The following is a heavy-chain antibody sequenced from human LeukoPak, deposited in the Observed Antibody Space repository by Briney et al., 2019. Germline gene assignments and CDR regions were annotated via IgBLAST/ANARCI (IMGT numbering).Heavy chain of an antibody. D-gene: IGHD3-22*01. Sequence: GGSLRLSCAASGFTFSSYAMHWVRQAPGKGLEWVAVISYDGSNKYYADSVKGRFTISRDNSKNTLYLQMNSLRVEDTAVYYCARDAYYYDSSGYVDYWGQGTLVTVSS. CDR3: ARDAYYYDSSGYVDY. CDR1: GFTFSSYA. V-gene: IGHV3-30-3*01. CDR2: ISYDGSNK. J-gene: IGHJ4*02.